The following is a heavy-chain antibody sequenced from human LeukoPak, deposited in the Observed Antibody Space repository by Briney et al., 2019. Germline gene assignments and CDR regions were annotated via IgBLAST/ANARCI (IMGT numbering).Heavy chain of an antibody. Sequence: PGRSLRLSCAASGFTFSSYGMHWVRQAPGKGLEWVAVISYDGSNKYYADSVKGRFTISRDNSKNTLYLQMNSPRAEDTAVYYCAKDAYPTLSGSYLDYWGQGTLVTVSS. D-gene: IGHD1-26*01. CDR1: GFTFSSYG. CDR2: ISYDGSNK. CDR3: AKDAYPTLSGSYLDY. V-gene: IGHV3-30*18. J-gene: IGHJ4*02.